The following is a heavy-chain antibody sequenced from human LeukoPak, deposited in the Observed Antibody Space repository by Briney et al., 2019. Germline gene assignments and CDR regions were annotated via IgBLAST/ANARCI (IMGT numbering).Heavy chain of an antibody. CDR2: IYSGGST. V-gene: IGHV3-NL1*01. Sequence: GGSLRLSCAASGFTFSSYAMHWVRQAPGRGLEWVSVIYSGGSTHYADSVKGRFTISRDNSKNTLYLQMNSLRAEDTAVYYCARYHADSVAGFYPWGQGTQVTVSS. D-gene: IGHD4-17*01. CDR1: GFTFSSYA. J-gene: IGHJ5*02. CDR3: ARYHADSVAGFYP.